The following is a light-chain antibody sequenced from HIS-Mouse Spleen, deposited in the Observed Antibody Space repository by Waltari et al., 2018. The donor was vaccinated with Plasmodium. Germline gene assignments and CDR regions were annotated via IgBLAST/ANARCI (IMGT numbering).Light chain of an antibody. J-gene: IGLJ3*02. Sequence: QSALTQPASVSGSPGQSITISCTGTTSDVGSYNLVSWYQQHPGKAPKPMIYEGSKRPSGVSNRFSGPKSGNTASLTISGLQAEDEADYYCCSYAGSSTFVFGGGTKLTVL. V-gene: IGLV2-23*03. CDR1: TSDVGSYNL. CDR3: CSYAGSSTFV. CDR2: EGS.